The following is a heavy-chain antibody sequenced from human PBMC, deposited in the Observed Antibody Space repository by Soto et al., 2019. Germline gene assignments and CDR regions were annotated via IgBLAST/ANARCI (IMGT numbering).Heavy chain of an antibody. Sequence: GGSLRLSCAASGFTFSSYAMSWVRQAPGKGLEWVSAISGSGGSTYYADSVKGRFTISRDNSKNTLYLQMNSLRAEDTAVYYCARTISSGWYDYYYYYYMDVWGKGTTVTVSS. J-gene: IGHJ6*03. CDR2: ISGSGGST. D-gene: IGHD6-19*01. V-gene: IGHV3-23*01. CDR3: ARTISSGWYDYYYYYYMDV. CDR1: GFTFSSYA.